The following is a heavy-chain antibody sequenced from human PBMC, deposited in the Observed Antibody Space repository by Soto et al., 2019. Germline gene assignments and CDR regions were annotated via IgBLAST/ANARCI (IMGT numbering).Heavy chain of an antibody. CDR1: GFTFSSYA. V-gene: IGHV3-23*01. J-gene: IGHJ6*03. CDR2: ISGSGGST. Sequence: EVQLLESGGGLVQPGGSLRLSCAASGFTFSSYAMSWVRQAPGKGLEWVSAISGSGGSTYYADSVKGRFTISRDNSKNTLYLQMNSLRAEDTAVYYCAKYVVVVVAATDRDYYYYYMDVWCKGTTVTVSS. CDR3: AKYVVVVVAATDRDYYYYYMDV. D-gene: IGHD2-15*01.